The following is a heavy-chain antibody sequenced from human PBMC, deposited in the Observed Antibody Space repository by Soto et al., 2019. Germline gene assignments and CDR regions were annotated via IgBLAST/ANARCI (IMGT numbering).Heavy chain of an antibody. CDR3: ARGHDAFDI. V-gene: IGHV4-61*01. CDR1: GGSVSSGSYY. Sequence: PSETLSLTCTVSGGSVSSGSYYWSWIRQPPGKGLEWIGYIYYSGSTHYNPSLKSRVTISVDTSKNQFSLKLSSVTAADTAVYYCARGHDAFDIWGQGTMVTVSS. J-gene: IGHJ3*02. CDR2: IYYSGST.